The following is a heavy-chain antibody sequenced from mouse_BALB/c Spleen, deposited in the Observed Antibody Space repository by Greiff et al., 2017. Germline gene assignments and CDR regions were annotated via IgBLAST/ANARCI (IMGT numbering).Heavy chain of an antibody. CDR3: ARDTVAHFDY. J-gene: IGHJ2*01. V-gene: IGHV7-3*02. Sequence: EVQRVESGGGLVQPGGSLRLSCATSGFTFTDYYMRWVRQPPGKALEWLGFIRNKANGYTTEYSASVKGRYTISRDNSQSILYLQMNTLRAEDSATYYCARDTVAHFDYWGQGTTLTVSS. D-gene: IGHD1-1*01. CDR1: GFTFTDYY. CDR2: IRNKANGYTT.